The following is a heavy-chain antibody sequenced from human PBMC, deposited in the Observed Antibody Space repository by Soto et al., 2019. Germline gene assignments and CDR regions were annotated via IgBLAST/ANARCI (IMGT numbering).Heavy chain of an antibody. J-gene: IGHJ6*02. V-gene: IGHV1-69*13. Sequence: ASVKVSCKASGGTFTNYAINWVRQAPGQGLEWMGGIIPIFRTPKFAMKFQGRVTITADESTSTAYMELSGLRSEDTAVYYCASDSHVASTRVACYYGREVWGQGTTVTVSS. CDR2: IIPIFRTP. CDR3: ASDSHVASTRVACYYGREV. CDR1: GGTFTNYA. D-gene: IGHD2-21*01.